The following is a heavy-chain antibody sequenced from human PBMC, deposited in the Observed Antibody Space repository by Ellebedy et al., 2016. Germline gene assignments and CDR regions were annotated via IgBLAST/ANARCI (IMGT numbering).Heavy chain of an antibody. D-gene: IGHD6-19*01. CDR3: ARGGSVAGRPSYFDY. CDR2: ISYSGST. J-gene: IGHJ4*02. Sequence: GSLRLSCSVTGASISRNYWTWIRQPPGKGLEWIGYISYSGSTNYNPSLKSRVTISVDTSKNQFSLKLTSVTPADTAIYYCARGGSVAGRPSYFDYWGQGTLATVSS. CDR1: GASISRNY. V-gene: IGHV4-59*12.